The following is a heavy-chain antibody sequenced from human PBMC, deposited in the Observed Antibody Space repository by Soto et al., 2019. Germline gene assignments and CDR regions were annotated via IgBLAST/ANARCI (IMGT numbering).Heavy chain of an antibody. V-gene: IGHV3-30-3*01. J-gene: IGHJ6*02. D-gene: IGHD1-1*01. Sequence: GGSLRLSCVASGFTFDTYGIHWVRQVPGKGLQWVALISYEGSNTYYADSVRGRFTISRDNSKNTLYLQMNTLRPEDTGVYYCARVTPGNNLYYFSGLDFWGQGTSVTV. CDR2: ISYEGSNT. CDR3: ARVTPGNNLYYFSGLDF. CDR1: GFTFDTYG.